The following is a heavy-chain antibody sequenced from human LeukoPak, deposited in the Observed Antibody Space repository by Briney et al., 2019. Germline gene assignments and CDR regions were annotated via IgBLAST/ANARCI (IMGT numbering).Heavy chain of an antibody. CDR2: IYYSGST. CDR1: GGSISSSSYY. Sequence: SETLSLTCTVSGGSISSSSYYWGWIRQPPGKGLEWIGSIYYSGSTYYNPSLKSRVTISVDTSKNQLSLKLSSVTAADTAVYYCASKYYDFWSALAYFDYWGQGTLVTVSS. CDR3: ASKYYDFWSALAYFDY. D-gene: IGHD3-3*01. V-gene: IGHV4-39*07. J-gene: IGHJ4*02.